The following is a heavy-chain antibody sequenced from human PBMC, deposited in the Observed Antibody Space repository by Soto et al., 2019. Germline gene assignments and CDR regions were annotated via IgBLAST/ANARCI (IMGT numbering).Heavy chain of an antibody. Sequence: EVQLVESGGGLVQPGGSLRLSCAASGFTFSSYSMNWVRQAPGKGLEWVSYISSSSSTIYYADSVKGRFTISRDNAKNSLYLQMNSLRDEDTAVYYCAREIMITFGGVIAPAYGMDVWGQGTTVTV. D-gene: IGHD3-16*02. J-gene: IGHJ6*02. V-gene: IGHV3-48*02. CDR2: ISSSSSTI. CDR3: AREIMITFGGVIAPAYGMDV. CDR1: GFTFSSYS.